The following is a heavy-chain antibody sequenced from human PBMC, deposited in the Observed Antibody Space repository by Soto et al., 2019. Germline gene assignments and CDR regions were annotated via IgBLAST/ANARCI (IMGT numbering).Heavy chain of an antibody. D-gene: IGHD6-13*01. V-gene: IGHV1-46*01. CDR3: ARNLAAGDY. Sequence: GASVKVSCKASGYTFTNSCIHWVRQAPGQGLEWMALLNPNGGSTNYAQNFQGRVTVTRDTSTSTVYMELTSLTSEDTAVYYCARNLAAGDYWGQGTLVTVSS. CDR2: LNPNGGST. J-gene: IGHJ4*02. CDR1: GYTFTNSC.